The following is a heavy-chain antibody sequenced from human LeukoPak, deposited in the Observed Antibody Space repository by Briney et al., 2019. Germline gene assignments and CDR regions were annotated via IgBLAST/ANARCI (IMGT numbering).Heavy chain of an antibody. J-gene: IGHJ4*02. Sequence: GGSLRLSCAASGFTFSSYAMSWVRQAPGKGLEWVSAISGSGGSTYYADSVKGRFTTSRDNSKNTLYLQMNSLRAEDTAVYYCAKAYLNYGSGSYDYWGQGTLVTVSS. D-gene: IGHD3-10*01. V-gene: IGHV3-23*01. CDR3: AKAYLNYGSGSYDY. CDR1: GFTFSSYA. CDR2: ISGSGGST.